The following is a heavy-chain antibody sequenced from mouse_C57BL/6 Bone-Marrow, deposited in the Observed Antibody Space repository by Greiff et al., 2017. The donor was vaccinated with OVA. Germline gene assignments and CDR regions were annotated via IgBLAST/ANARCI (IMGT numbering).Heavy chain of an antibody. D-gene: IGHD2-12*01. V-gene: IGHV1-75*01. J-gene: IGHJ4*01. Sequence: QVQLQQSGPELVKPGASVKISCKASGYTFTDSYINWVKQRPGQGLEWIGWIFPGSGSTYYNEKFKGKATLTVDKSSSTAYMLLSSLTSEDSAVYCGAIYDGGYYAMDYWCQGTSVTVSS. CDR1: GYTFTDSY. CDR3: AIYDGGYYAMDY. CDR2: IFPGSGST.